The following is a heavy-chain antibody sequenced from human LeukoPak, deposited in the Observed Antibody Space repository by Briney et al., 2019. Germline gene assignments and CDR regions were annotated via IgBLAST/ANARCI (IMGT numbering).Heavy chain of an antibody. CDR2: ISGYNGNT. CDR3: ARDLVVVTGLRTRGSFDI. Sequence: ASVKVSCKASGYIFSTYGISWVRQAPGQGLEWMGCISGYNGNTNYAQKLQGRVTMTTDTSTSTAYMELRSLRSDDTAVYYCARDLVVVTGLRTRGSFDIWGQGTMVTVSS. D-gene: IGHD2-21*02. CDR1: GYIFSTYG. V-gene: IGHV1-18*01. J-gene: IGHJ3*02.